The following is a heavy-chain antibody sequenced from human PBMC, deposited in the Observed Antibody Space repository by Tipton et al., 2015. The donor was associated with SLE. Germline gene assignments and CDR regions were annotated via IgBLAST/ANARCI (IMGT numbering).Heavy chain of an antibody. J-gene: IGHJ6*03. CDR2: IYTSGST. CDR1: GGSISSGSYY. CDR3: ARDRADGGFLEWGYYYYYMDV. Sequence: TLSLTCTVSGGSISSGSYYWSWIRQPAGKGLEWIGRIYTSGSTNYNPSLKSRVTISVDTSKNQFSLKLSSVTAADTAVYYCARDRADGGFLEWGYYYYYMDVWGKGATVTVSS. D-gene: IGHD3-3*01. V-gene: IGHV4-61*02.